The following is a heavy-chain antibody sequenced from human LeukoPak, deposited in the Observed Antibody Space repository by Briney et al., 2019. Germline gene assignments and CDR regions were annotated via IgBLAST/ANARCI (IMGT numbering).Heavy chain of an antibody. CDR2: ISSSSSTI. V-gene: IGHV3-48*04. Sequence: PGGSLRLSCAASGFTFNTYNINWVRQAPGKGLEWVSYISSSSSTIYYADSVKGRFTISRDNAKNSLYLQMNSLRVEDTAVYYCARDSPSGGYDYWGQGTLVTVSS. J-gene: IGHJ4*02. CDR3: ARDSPSGGYDY. CDR1: GFTFNTYN. D-gene: IGHD1-26*01.